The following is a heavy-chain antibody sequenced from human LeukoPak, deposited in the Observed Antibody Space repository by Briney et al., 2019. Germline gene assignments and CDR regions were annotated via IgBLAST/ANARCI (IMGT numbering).Heavy chain of an antibody. J-gene: IGHJ4*02. CDR2: LSGSGITT. D-gene: IGHD3-22*01. CDR3: AQEHFDTSGYYSRFDN. Sequence: GGSLRLSCAASGFTFSNSAMSWVRQAPGKGLEWVSTLSGSGITTYYADSVKGRFTISRDNSKNTLYLQMNSLRAEDTAVYYCAQEHFDTSGYYSRFDNWGQGILVTVSS. CDR1: GFTFSNSA. V-gene: IGHV3-23*01.